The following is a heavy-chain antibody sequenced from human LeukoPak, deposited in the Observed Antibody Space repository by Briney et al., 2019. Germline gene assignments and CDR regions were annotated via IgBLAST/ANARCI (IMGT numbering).Heavy chain of an antibody. J-gene: IGHJ4*02. Sequence: PGGSLRLSCAASGFTFTNAWMSWVRQAPGKGLEWVGRSKSKNDGGTTDHAAPVKGRFTISRDDSKNTLYLQMNSLKTDDTAVYYCTTGMAKTTLPFDYWGQGTLVTVSS. CDR2: SKSKNDGGTT. V-gene: IGHV3-15*01. CDR1: GFTFTNAW. CDR3: TTGMAKTTLPFDY. D-gene: IGHD5-12*01.